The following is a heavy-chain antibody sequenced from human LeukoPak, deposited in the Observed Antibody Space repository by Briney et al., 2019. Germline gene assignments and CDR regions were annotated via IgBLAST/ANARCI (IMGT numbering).Heavy chain of an antibody. CDR1: GGTFSSYA. Sequence: GASVKVSCKASGGTFSSYAISGVRQAPGQGLEWMGGIIPIFGTANYAQKFQGRVTITTDESTSTAYMELSSLRSEDTAVYYCAREPYGTYFDYWGQGTLVTVSS. V-gene: IGHV1-69*05. CDR2: IIPIFGTA. CDR3: AREPYGTYFDY. J-gene: IGHJ4*02. D-gene: IGHD3-10*01.